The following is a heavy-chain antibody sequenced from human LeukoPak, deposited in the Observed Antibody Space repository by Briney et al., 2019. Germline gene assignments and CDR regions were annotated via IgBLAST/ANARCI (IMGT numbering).Heavy chain of an antibody. Sequence: GGSLRLSCTASRVTFSCYTMNWVRQAPGKGLEWVSSISSRSSDIYYAASVKGRFTISRDNARNSLYLQMSSLRAEDTAVYYCARALYYDILTGYQTHTYYFHYWGQGTLVTVSS. CDR3: ARALYYDILTGYQTHTYYFHY. D-gene: IGHD3-9*01. V-gene: IGHV3-21*01. CDR2: ISSRSSDI. J-gene: IGHJ4*02. CDR1: RVTFSCYT.